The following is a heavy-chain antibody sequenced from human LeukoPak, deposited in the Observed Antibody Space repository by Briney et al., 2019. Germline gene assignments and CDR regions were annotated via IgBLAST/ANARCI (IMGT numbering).Heavy chain of an antibody. D-gene: IGHD2-15*01. CDR1: GFTFSSYW. CDR3: ARDVGPLPGGY. V-gene: IGHV3-74*01. J-gene: IGHJ4*02. Sequence: AGGSLRLSCAASGFTFSSYWMHWVRQAPGKGLVWVSRNNSDGSSTSYADSVKGRFTISRDNAKNSLYLQMNSLRAEDTAVYYCARDVGPLPGGYWGQGTLVTVSS. CDR2: NNSDGSST.